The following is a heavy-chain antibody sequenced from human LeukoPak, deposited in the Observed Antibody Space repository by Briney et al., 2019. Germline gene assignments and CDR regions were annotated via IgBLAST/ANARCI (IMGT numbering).Heavy chain of an antibody. Sequence: GGSLRLSCAASGFTSSSYSMNWVRQAPGKGLEWVSSISSSSSYIYYADSVKGRFTISRDNTKNSLYLQMNSLRAEDTAVYYCAELGITMIGGVWGKGTTVTISS. D-gene: IGHD3-10*02. CDR1: GFTSSSYS. CDR2: ISSSSSYI. V-gene: IGHV3-21*01. CDR3: AELGITMIGGV. J-gene: IGHJ6*04.